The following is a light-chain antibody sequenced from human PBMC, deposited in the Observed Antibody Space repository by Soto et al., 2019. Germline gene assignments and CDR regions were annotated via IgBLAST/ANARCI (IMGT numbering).Light chain of an antibody. CDR1: SSNIGAGYD. CDR2: GNS. CDR3: KSSDSSLTV. Sequence: VLTQPPPVSGAPGQRVTIACTGSSSNIGAGYDVHWYQQLPGTAPKLLIYGNSNRPSGVPDRFSGSKSGTSASLAITGLQADDEADYYCKSSDSSLTVFGTDTKV. V-gene: IGLV1-40*01. J-gene: IGLJ1*01.